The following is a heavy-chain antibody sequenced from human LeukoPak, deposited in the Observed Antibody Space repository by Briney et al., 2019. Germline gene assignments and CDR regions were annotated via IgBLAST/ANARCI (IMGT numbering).Heavy chain of an antibody. CDR1: GFTFSYYA. J-gene: IGHJ4*02. D-gene: IGHD2-21*02. V-gene: IGHV3-30-3*01. CDR2: ISYDGSNK. Sequence: GGSLRLSCAASGFTFSYYAMHWVRQAPGKGLEWVAVISYDGSNKYYADSVKGQVTISRDNSKSTLYLQMDSLRAGDTAVYYCARQGDTGSRYFDYWCQGTLVTVSS. CDR3: ARQGDTGSRYFDY.